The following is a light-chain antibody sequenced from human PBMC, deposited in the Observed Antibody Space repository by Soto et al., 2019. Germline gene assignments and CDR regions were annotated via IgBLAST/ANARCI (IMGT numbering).Light chain of an antibody. CDR1: ISDVAGYNY. Sequence: QSALTQPRSVSVSPGQSVTISCTGTISDVAGYNYVSWYQHHPGKAPKRLISDVTKRPSWVPDRFSGSKSGSTASLTISELQAEDEADYYCSSYAGSNNLVFGGGTKVTVL. J-gene: IGLJ2*01. CDR3: SSYAGSNNLV. CDR2: DVT. V-gene: IGLV2-11*01.